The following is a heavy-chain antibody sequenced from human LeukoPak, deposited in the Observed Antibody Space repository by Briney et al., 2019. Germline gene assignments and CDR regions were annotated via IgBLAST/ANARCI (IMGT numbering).Heavy chain of an antibody. J-gene: IGHJ3*02. CDR3: ARPKAALEDAFDI. V-gene: IGHV1-18*01. CDR1: GYTLTELS. Sequence: ASVKVSCKVSGYTLTELSMHWVRQAPGQGLEWMGWISAYNGNTNYAQKLQGRVTMTTDTSTSTAYMELRCLRSDDTAVYYCARPKAALEDAFDIWGQGTMVTVSS. CDR2: ISAYNGNT.